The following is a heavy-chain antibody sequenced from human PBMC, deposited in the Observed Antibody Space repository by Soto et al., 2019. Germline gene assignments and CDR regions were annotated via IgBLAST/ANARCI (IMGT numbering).Heavy chain of an antibody. J-gene: IGHJ5*02. CDR2: IYYSGST. V-gene: IGHV4-30-4*01. CDR1: GGSISSGDYY. Sequence: SETLSLTCSVSGGSISSGDYYWSWIRQPPGKGLEWIGYIYYSGSTYYNPSLKSRVTISLDTSKNQFSLKLSSVTAADTAVYYCARFKYSSSSSWFDPWGQGTLVTVSS. CDR3: ARFKYSSSSSWFDP. D-gene: IGHD6-6*01.